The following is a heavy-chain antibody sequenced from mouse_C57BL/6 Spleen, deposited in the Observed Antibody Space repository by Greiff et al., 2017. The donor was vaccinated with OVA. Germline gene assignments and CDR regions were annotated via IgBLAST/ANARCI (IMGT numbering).Heavy chain of an antibody. CDR1: GYTFTSYW. CDR3: ARRDYGRSFDV. CDR2: IDPSDSYT. J-gene: IGHJ1*03. D-gene: IGHD1-2*01. Sequence: VQLQQPGAELVRPGTSVKLSCKASGYTFTSYWMHWVKQRPGQGLEWIGVIDPSDSYTNYNQKFKGKATLTVDTSSSTAYMQLSSLTSEDSAVYYCARRDYGRSFDVWGTGTTVTVSS. V-gene: IGHV1-59*01.